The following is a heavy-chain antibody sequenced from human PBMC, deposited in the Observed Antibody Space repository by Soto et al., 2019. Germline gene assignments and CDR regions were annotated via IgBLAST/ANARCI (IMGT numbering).Heavy chain of an antibody. CDR3: ARDGSYCGGDCYLY. J-gene: IGHJ4*02. D-gene: IGHD2-21*02. CDR2: IIPIFGTA. V-gene: IGHV1-69*13. Sequence: GAAVKVSCKASGGTFSSYSISWVRQAPGQGREWMGGIIPIFGTANYAPKFQGRVTITADESTSTAYMELSSLRSEDTAVYYCARDGSYCGGDCYLYWGQGPLVTVSS. CDR1: GGTFSSYS.